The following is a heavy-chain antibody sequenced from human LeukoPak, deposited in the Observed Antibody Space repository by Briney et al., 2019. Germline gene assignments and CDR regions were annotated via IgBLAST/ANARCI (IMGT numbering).Heavy chain of an antibody. Sequence: GGSLRLSCAASGFTFSSYEMNWVRQAPGKGLEWVSAISGSGGSTYYADSVKGRFTISRDNSKNTLYLQMNSLRAEDTAVYYCATTPSGYDYYFDYWGQGTLVTVSS. V-gene: IGHV3-23*01. CDR3: ATTPSGYDYYFDY. D-gene: IGHD5-12*01. CDR1: GFTFSSYE. J-gene: IGHJ4*02. CDR2: ISGSGGST.